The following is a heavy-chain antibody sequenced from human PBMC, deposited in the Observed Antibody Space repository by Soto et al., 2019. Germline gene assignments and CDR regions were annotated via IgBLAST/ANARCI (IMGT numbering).Heavy chain of an antibody. D-gene: IGHD3-3*01. J-gene: IGHJ4*02. V-gene: IGHV3-7*03. CDR3: ASLRFLEWLLSPNYFDY. Sequence: PGGSLRLSCAASGFTFSSYWMSWVRQAPGKGLEWVANIKQDGSEKYYVDSVKGRFTISRDNAKNSLYLQMNSLRAEDTAVYYCASLRFLEWLLSPNYFDYWGQGTLVTVSS. CDR1: GFTFSSYW. CDR2: IKQDGSEK.